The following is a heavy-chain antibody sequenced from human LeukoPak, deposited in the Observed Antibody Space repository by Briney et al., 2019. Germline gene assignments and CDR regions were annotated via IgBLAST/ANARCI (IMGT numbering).Heavy chain of an antibody. V-gene: IGHV3-7*01. D-gene: IGHD5-24*01. Sequence: PGGSLRLSCATSGFTFSNYAMGWVRQAPGKGPQWVANINEDGTEKHYVGSVRGRFTISRDNAESSLHLQMNSLRPDDLGVYYCARGETMDVWGKGTMVTVSP. CDR2: INEDGTEK. CDR3: ARGETMDV. J-gene: IGHJ6*04. CDR1: GFTFSNYA.